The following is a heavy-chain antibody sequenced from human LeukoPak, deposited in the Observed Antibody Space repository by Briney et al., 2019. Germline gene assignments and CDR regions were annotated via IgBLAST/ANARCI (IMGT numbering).Heavy chain of an antibody. CDR2: ISAYNGST. D-gene: IGHD3-10*01. J-gene: IGHJ5*02. CDR3: ARRPITMVRGVIITWFDP. V-gene: IGHV1-18*01. Sequence: ASVKVSCKASGYTFTSYGISWVRQAPGQGLEWMGWISAYNGSTNYAQKVQGRVTMTTDTPTSTAYMELRSLRSDDTAVYYCARRPITMVRGVIITWFDPWGQGTLVTVSS. CDR1: GYTFTSYG.